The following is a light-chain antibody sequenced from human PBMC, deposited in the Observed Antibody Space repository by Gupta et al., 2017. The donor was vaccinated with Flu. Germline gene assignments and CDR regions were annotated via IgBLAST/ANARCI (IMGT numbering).Light chain of an antibody. Sequence: IQITQSPSTLSASVGDRVTITCRASQSISNWLAWYQQKPGKAPNLLIYRASTLESGVPSRFSASGSGTEFTLTITSLQPDDSATYYCQQYNLYAFTFGPGTKVEI. CDR1: QSISNW. V-gene: IGKV1-5*03. CDR2: RAS. J-gene: IGKJ3*01. CDR3: QQYNLYAFT.